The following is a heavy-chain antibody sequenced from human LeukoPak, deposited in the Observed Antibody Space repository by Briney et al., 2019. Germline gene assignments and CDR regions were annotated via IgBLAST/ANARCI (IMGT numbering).Heavy chain of an antibody. CDR2: IYYSGST. D-gene: IGHD6-13*01. Sequence: SETLSLTCTVSGGSISSYYWSWLRQPPGKGLEWIGYIYYSGSTNYNPSLKSRVTISVDTSKNQFSLKLSSVTAADTAVYYCARTQYSSSWYRAEYFQHWGQGTLVTVSS. J-gene: IGHJ1*01. CDR1: GGSISSYY. V-gene: IGHV4-59*01. CDR3: ARTQYSSSWYRAEYFQH.